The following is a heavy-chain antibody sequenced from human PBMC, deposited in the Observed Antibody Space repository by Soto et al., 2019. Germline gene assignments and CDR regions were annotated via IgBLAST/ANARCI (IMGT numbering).Heavy chain of an antibody. V-gene: IGHV1-18*01. CDR3: ARVLFAPDTNWFDP. D-gene: IGHD2-21*01. J-gene: IGHJ5*02. CDR2: ISAYNGNT. CDR1: GYTFTSYG. Sequence: ASVKVSCKASGYTFTSYGISWVRQAPGQGLEWMGWISAYNGNTNYAQKLQGRVTMTTDTSTSTAYMELRSLRSDDTAVYYCARVLFAPDTNWFDPWGQGTLVTVSS.